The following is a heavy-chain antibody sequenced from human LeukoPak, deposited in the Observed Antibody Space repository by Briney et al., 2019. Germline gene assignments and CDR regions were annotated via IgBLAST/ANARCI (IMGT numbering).Heavy chain of an antibody. D-gene: IGHD2-2*01. Sequence: ASVKVSCKASGYTFTNYYIHWLRQAPGQGLEWMGWLVPHSGGTNYAQNFQGRVTMTRDTSISIAYMELSSLRSDDTAVYYCARNAYCDSTSCYAWFDPWGQGTLVTVSS. V-gene: IGHV1-2*02. CDR2: LVPHSGGT. J-gene: IGHJ5*02. CDR3: ARNAYCDSTSCYAWFDP. CDR1: GYTFTNYY.